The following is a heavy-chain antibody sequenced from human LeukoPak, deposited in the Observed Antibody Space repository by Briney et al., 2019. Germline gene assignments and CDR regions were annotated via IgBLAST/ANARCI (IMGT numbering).Heavy chain of an antibody. CDR3: ARGPPTDYYDSSGFYYVFDY. J-gene: IGHJ4*02. CDR1: GGPFSGYY. D-gene: IGHD3-22*01. V-gene: IGHV4-34*01. Sequence: SETLSLTCAVYGGPFSGYYWSWIRQPPGKGVEWIGEINHSESTNYNPSLKSRVTISVDTSKNQFSLKLSSVTAADTAVYFCARGPPTDYYDSSGFYYVFDYWGQGTLVTVSS. CDR2: INHSEST.